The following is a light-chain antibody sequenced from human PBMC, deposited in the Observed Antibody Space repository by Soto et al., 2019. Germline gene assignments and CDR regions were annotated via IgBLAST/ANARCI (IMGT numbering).Light chain of an antibody. Sequence: QSVLTQPPSASVTPGQRVTMSCSGSTSNIGSHSVNWYQHLPGTAPKLLINTNNQRPSGVPDRFSGYKSGTSASLVISGLQSEDEADYYCATWDDSLKGVFGTGTKVTVL. CDR3: ATWDDSLKGV. V-gene: IGLV1-44*01. CDR1: TSNIGSHS. CDR2: TNN. J-gene: IGLJ1*01.